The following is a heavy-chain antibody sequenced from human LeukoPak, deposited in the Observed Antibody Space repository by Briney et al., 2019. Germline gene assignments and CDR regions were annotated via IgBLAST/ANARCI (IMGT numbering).Heavy chain of an antibody. J-gene: IGHJ4*02. V-gene: IGHV3-30*02. Sequence: GGALRLSCVASRFTFSNYGMHWVRQAPGKGLEWVAFIRFHGSNKYYADSVQGRFTISRDNSKNTLYLQMNSLRAEDTAVYYCAKGRGSYRYTPHVFDYWGQGTLVTVSS. CDR1: RFTFSNYG. CDR3: AKGRGSYRYTPHVFDY. CDR2: IRFHGSNK. D-gene: IGHD3-16*02.